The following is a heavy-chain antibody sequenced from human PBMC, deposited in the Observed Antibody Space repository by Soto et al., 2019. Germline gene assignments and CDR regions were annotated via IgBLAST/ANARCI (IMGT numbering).Heavy chain of an antibody. CDR3: ARVPMVRGNGWFDP. Sequence: EVQLVESGGGLVQPGGSLRLSCAASGFTFSSYWMHWVRQAPGKGLVWVSRINSDGSSTSYADSVKGRFTISRDNAKNTLYLQMNRLRAEETAVYYCARVPMVRGNGWFDPWGQGTLVTVAS. J-gene: IGHJ5*02. CDR1: GFTFSSYW. CDR2: INSDGSST. D-gene: IGHD3-10*01. V-gene: IGHV3-74*01.